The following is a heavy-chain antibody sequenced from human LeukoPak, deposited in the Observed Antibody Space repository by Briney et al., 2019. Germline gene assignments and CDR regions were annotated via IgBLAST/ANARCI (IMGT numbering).Heavy chain of an antibody. CDR3: AVGTPYYDILTGYYPGPGYYYGMDV. J-gene: IGHJ6*02. D-gene: IGHD3-9*01. CDR2: INHSGST. CDR1: GGSFSGYY. Sequence: SETLSLTCAVYGGSFSGYYWSWIRQPPGKGLEWIGEINHSGSTNYNPSLKSRVTISVDTSKNQFSLKLSSVTAADTAVYYCAVGTPYYDILTGYYPGPGYYYGMDVWGQGTTVTVPS. V-gene: IGHV4-34*01.